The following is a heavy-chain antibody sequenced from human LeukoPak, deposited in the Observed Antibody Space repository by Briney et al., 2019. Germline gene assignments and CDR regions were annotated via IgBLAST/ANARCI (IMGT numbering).Heavy chain of an antibody. CDR2: TYYRSKWYN. D-gene: IGHD2-2*01. CDR3: ARDHLGSSADHAFDI. Sequence: SQTLSLTCAISGDSLSRNSAAWNWIRQSPSRGLEWLGRTYYRSKWYNEYAVSVKSRITINPDTSKNQFSLQLISVTPENTAVYYCARDHLGSSADHAFDIWGQGTMVTVSS. J-gene: IGHJ3*02. CDR1: GDSLSRNSAA. V-gene: IGHV6-1*01.